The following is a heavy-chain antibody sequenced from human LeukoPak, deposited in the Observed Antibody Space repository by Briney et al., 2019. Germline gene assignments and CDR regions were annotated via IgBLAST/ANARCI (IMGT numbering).Heavy chain of an antibody. Sequence: PGGSLRLSCTASGFTFSSYSMNWVRQGPGKGLEWVSYISSSSSTIYYADSVKGRFTISRDNAKNSLYLQMNSLRAEDTAVYYCARVSEYYDFWSGYSTLDYWGQGTLVTVSS. CDR1: GFTFSSYS. V-gene: IGHV3-48*01. D-gene: IGHD3-3*01. J-gene: IGHJ4*02. CDR2: ISSSSSTI. CDR3: ARVSEYYDFWSGYSTLDY.